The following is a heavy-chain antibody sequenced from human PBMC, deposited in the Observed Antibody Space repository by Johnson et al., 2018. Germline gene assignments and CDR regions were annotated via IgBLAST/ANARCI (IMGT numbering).Heavy chain of an antibody. CDR3: GREAQYDRLLGYYIRYYNYMDV. J-gene: IGHJ6*03. D-gene: IGHD2/OR15-2a*01. V-gene: IGHV3-7*01. CDR2: IKQDGSET. CDR1: GFTFDTYW. Sequence: VQLVESGGRLAQPGGSLRLSCAASGFTFDTYWMSWVRQAPGKGLEWVADIKQDGSETYYLDSVKGRFTISSDNAMAPLYLQLNNLRAADMAVYDCGREAQYDRLLGYYIRYYNYMDVWGTGTTVTVSS.